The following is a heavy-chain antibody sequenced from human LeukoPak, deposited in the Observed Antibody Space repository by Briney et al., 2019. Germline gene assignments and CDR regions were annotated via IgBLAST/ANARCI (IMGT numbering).Heavy chain of an antibody. CDR3: ATEMTSVVPDY. Sequence: GASVKVTCKVSGHILSEMTMHWVRQAPGKGLEWMGGFDPENDERMYARKFRGRVTMTEDTSTDTAYMELSSLRSEDAAVYFCATEMTSVVPDYWGQGTLVTVSS. CDR1: GHILSEMT. V-gene: IGHV1-24*01. CDR2: FDPENDER. J-gene: IGHJ4*02. D-gene: IGHD4-11*01.